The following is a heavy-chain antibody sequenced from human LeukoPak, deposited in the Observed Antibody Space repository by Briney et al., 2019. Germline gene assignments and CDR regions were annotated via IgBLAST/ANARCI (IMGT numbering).Heavy chain of an antibody. CDR1: GFAFGTYW. CDR3: ARRVVGGTDYFDY. D-gene: IGHD1-26*01. Sequence: PGGSLTLSCAASGFAFGTYWMTWVRQAPGKGLEWVANIKIDGTEKRYADSVKGRFTISRDNAKNSLYLQMSSLRAEDTAVYYCARRVVGGTDYFDYWGQGTLVTLSS. J-gene: IGHJ4*02. CDR2: IKIDGTEK. V-gene: IGHV3-7*01.